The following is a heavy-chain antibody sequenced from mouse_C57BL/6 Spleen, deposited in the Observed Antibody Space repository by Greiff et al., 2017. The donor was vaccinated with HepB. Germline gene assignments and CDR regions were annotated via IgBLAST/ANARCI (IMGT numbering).Heavy chain of an antibody. CDR2: IYPGSGSN. Sequence: QVQLQQPGAELVKPGASVKMSCKASGYTFTSYWITWVKQRPGQGLEWIGDIYPGSGSNNYNEKFKSKATLTVDTSSSTAYMQLSSLTSEDSAVYYCAREDGFYDFFDYWGQGTTLTVSS. V-gene: IGHV1-55*01. CDR1: GYTFTSYW. CDR3: AREDGFYDFFDY. D-gene: IGHD2-3*01. J-gene: IGHJ2*01.